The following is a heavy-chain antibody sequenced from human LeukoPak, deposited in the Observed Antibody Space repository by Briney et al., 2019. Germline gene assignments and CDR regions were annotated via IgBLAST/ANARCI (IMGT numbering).Heavy chain of an antibody. D-gene: IGHD4-11*01. V-gene: IGHV3-48*03. CDR2: ISTTGNIK. Sequence: GGSLRLSCAASGFTFSSYEMNWVRQAPGKGVEGVSYISTTGNIKYYADSVLGRFTISRDNAKDSLYLQMNSLRAEDTAVYYCASRKYSNYYFDYWGQGTLVTVSS. CDR3: ASRKYSNYYFDY. CDR1: GFTFSSYE. J-gene: IGHJ4*02.